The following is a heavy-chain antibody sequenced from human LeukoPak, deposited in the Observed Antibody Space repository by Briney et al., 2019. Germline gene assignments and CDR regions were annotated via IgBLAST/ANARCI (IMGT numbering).Heavy chain of an antibody. J-gene: IGHJ3*02. V-gene: IGHV4-30-2*01. CDR1: GGSISSGGQS. Sequence: PSETLSLTCAVSGGSISSGGQSWSWMRQPPGKGLEWIGYIYHSGNTYYNPSLKSRVTISVDRSKNQFSLRVNSVTAADTAVYYCARVGVGGEAFDIWGQGTMVTVSS. CDR2: IYHSGNT. D-gene: IGHD3-10*01. CDR3: ARVGVGGEAFDI.